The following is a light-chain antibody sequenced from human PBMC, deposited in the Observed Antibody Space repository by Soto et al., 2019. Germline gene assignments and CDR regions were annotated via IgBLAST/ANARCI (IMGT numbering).Light chain of an antibody. V-gene: IGKV1-6*01. CDR1: QDIRTE. CDR2: ASS. Sequence: AIQMTQSPSSLSASVGDRVTITCRASQDIRTELGWYQQKPGKAPNLLIYASSSLRSGVPSRFSGSGSGTDFTLTISSLQPEDFATYYCLQDSKYPRTFGQGTKVEIK. J-gene: IGKJ1*01. CDR3: LQDSKYPRT.